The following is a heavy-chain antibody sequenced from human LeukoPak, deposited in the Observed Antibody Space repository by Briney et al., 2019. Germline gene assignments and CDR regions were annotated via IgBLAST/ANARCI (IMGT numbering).Heavy chain of an antibody. V-gene: IGHV3-15*01. CDR1: GFTFHNAW. CDR2: IKRKTDDGTT. CDR3: ATAASSSGLDY. D-gene: IGHD6-19*01. Sequence: GGALRHSCAGSGFTFHNAWWSGVRPAPGKGLDGVGRIKRKTDDGTTDCAASVSDRFTLSREDSKNTLCLQVNSLKTEDSAVYYFATAASSSGLDYWGQGTLVTVYS. J-gene: IGHJ4*02.